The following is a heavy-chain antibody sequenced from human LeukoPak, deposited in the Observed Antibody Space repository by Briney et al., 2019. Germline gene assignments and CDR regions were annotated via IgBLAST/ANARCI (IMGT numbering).Heavy chain of an antibody. CDR1: GGSFSGYY. Sequence: SETLSLTCAVYGGSFSGYYWSWIRQPPGKGLEWIGEINHSGSTNYNPSLKSRVTISVDTSKNQFSLKLSSVTAADTAVYYCAREGAPVPFDYWGQGTLVTASS. V-gene: IGHV4-34*01. J-gene: IGHJ4*02. CDR3: AREGAPVPFDY. CDR2: INHSGST. D-gene: IGHD1-26*01.